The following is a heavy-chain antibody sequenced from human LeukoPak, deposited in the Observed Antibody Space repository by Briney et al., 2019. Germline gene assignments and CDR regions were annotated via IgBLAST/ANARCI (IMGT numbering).Heavy chain of an antibody. Sequence: GGSLRLSCAASGFTFSSYAMHWVRQAPGKGLEWVAVISYDGSNKYYADSVKGRFTISRDNAKNSLYLQMNSLRAEDTAVYYCARLGYCSSTSCYRSGLFDYWGQGTLVTVSS. V-gene: IGHV3-30-3*01. D-gene: IGHD2-2*02. CDR3: ARLGYCSSTSCYRSGLFDY. J-gene: IGHJ4*02. CDR1: GFTFSSYA. CDR2: ISYDGSNK.